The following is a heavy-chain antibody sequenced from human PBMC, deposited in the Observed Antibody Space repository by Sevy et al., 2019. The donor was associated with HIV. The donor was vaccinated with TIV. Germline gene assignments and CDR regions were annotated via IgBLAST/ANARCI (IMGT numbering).Heavy chain of an antibody. Sequence: GGSLRLSCAASGFTFSSYGMHWVRQAPGKGLEWVAFIRYDGSNKYYADSVKGRFTISRDNSKNTLYLQMNSLRAEDTAVYYCAKARTGVGATTHFDYWGQGTLVTVSS. D-gene: IGHD1-26*01. J-gene: IGHJ4*02. V-gene: IGHV3-30*02. CDR3: AKARTGVGATTHFDY. CDR2: IRYDGSNK. CDR1: GFTFSSYG.